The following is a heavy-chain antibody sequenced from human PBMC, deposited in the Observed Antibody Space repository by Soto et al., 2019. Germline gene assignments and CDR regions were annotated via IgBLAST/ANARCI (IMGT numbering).Heavy chain of an antibody. CDR2: ISYDGSNK. CDR1: GFTFSSYA. Sequence: QVQLVESGGGVVQPGRSLRLSCAASGFTFSSYAMHWVRQAPGKGLEWVAVISYDGSNKYYADSVKGRFTISRDNSKNTLYLQMNSLRAEDTAVYYCARAMVVVVVAAAPNCFDPWGQGTLVTVSS. CDR3: ARAMVVVVVAAAPNCFDP. J-gene: IGHJ5*02. V-gene: IGHV3-30-3*01. D-gene: IGHD2-15*01.